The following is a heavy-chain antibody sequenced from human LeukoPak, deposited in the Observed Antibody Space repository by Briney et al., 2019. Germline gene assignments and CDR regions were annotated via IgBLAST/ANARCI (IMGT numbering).Heavy chain of an antibody. V-gene: IGHV4-59*08. CDR3: ARHDYGTYYYYGMDV. Sequence: KSSETLSLTCTVSGGSISSYYWSWIRQPPGKGLEWIGYIYYSGSTNYNPSLKSRVTISVDTSKNQFSLKLSSVTAADTAVYYCARHDYGTYYYYGMDVWGQGTTVTVSS. D-gene: IGHD4-17*01. CDR2: IYYSGST. J-gene: IGHJ6*02. CDR1: GGSISSYY.